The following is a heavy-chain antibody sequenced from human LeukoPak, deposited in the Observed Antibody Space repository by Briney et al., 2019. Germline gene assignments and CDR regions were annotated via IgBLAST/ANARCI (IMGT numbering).Heavy chain of an antibody. J-gene: IGHJ3*02. Sequence: ASVKVSCKVSGYTLTELSMHWVRQAPGKGLEWMGWISGHTGRATYAQKFQDRLTMTSDVPTTTAYMELTGLRFNDTAVYFCAKDLYSSLSGSEVFDIWGQGTRVTV. CDR2: ISGHTGRA. V-gene: IGHV1-24*01. CDR1: GYTLTELS. D-gene: IGHD3-10*01. CDR3: AKDLYSSLSGSEVFDI.